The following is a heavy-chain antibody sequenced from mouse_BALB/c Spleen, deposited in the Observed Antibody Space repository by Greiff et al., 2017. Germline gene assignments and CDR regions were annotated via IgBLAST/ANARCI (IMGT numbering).Heavy chain of an antibody. Sequence: EVKLVESGAELVKPGASVKLSCTAPGFNTKDTYLHWVMQRPEQGLEWIGRIDPANGNTKYDPKFQGKSTITADTSSNTAYLQLSSLTSEDTAVYYYARESDDGYYAYYFDYWGQGTTLTVSS. V-gene: IGHV14-3*02. CDR2: IDPANGNT. D-gene: IGHD2-3*01. CDR1: GFNTKDTY. J-gene: IGHJ2*01. CDR3: ARESDDGYYAYYFDY.